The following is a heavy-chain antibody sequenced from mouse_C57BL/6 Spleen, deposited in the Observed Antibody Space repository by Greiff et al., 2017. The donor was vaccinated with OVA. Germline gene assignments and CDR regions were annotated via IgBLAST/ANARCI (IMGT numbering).Heavy chain of an antibody. Sequence: QVQLQHPGADLVKPGASVKLSCKASGYTFTSYWMHLVKQRPGQGLEWIGMIHSNCGSTKYNEKFKSKATLTVDKSSSTAFMQLSSLTSEDSAVHYGARSYGYFDVWGTGTAVSVSS. V-gene: IGHV1-64*01. CDR2: IHSNCGST. J-gene: IGHJ1*03. CDR1: GYTFTSYW. CDR3: ARSYGYFDV.